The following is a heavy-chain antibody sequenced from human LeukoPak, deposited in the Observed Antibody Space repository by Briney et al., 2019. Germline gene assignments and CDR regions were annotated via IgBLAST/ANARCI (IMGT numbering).Heavy chain of an antibody. D-gene: IGHD6-19*01. J-gene: IGHJ3*01. CDR3: TTQKWLALYDAFDF. Sequence: ASVKVSCKASGYTFTGYYMHWVRQAPGQGLEWMGWINPNSGGTNYAPKFQGRVTMTEDRPTNTAYLELDSLRFEDTAVYYCTTQKWLALYDAFDFWGQGTVVTVSS. V-gene: IGHV1-2*02. CDR2: INPNSGGT. CDR1: GYTFTGYY.